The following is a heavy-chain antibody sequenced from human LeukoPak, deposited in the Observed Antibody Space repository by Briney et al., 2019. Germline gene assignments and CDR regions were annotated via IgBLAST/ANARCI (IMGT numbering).Heavy chain of an antibody. CDR1: GYTFTGYY. Sequence: ASVKVSCKASGYTFTGYYMHWVRQAPGQGLEWMGWINPNSGGTSYAQKFQGRVTMTRDTSISTAYMELSRLRSDDTAVYYCARGGTIFGVVPEDYWGQGTLVTVSS. V-gene: IGHV1-2*02. CDR2: INPNSGGT. J-gene: IGHJ4*02. CDR3: ARGGTIFGVVPEDY. D-gene: IGHD3-3*01.